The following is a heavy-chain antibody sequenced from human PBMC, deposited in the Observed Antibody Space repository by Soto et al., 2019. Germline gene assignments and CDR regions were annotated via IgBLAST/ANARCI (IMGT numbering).Heavy chain of an antibody. D-gene: IGHD2-15*01. J-gene: IGHJ3*02. V-gene: IGHV4-34*01. Sequence: TLSLTCAVYGGSFSGYYLSWIRQPPGKGLEWIGEINHSGSTNYNPSLKSRVTISVDTSKNQFSLKLSSVTAADTAVYYCARVVGAENDAFDIWGQGTMVTVSS. CDR2: INHSGST. CDR3: ARVVGAENDAFDI. CDR1: GGSFSGYY.